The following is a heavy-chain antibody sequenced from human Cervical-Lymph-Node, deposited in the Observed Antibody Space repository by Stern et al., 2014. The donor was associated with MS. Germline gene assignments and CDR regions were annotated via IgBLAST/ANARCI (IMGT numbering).Heavy chain of an antibody. Sequence: QVQLVQSGGGVVQPGKSLRLSCAASGFTLSTRGMHWVRQAPGKGLELEAVISIVGSDQKYADAVKGRLRILNDHYTKTMDLQMNSLSAEDAAVYYCMGVGDGMDVWGQGTTVIVS. J-gene: IGHJ6*02. CDR2: ISIVGSDQ. V-gene: IGHV3-30*03. CDR1: GFTLSTRG. CDR3: MGVGDGMDV.